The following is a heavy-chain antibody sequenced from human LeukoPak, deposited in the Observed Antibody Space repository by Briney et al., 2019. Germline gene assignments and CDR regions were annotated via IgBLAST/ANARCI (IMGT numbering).Heavy chain of an antibody. CDR3: ARVGYGRSYSGYDSAEGPGRYYYMDV. Sequence: GGSLRLSCAASGFTFSSYWMHWVRQAPGKGLVWVSRINSDGSGTSYADSVRGRFTISRDNAKNTLFLQMNSLRAEDTAVYYCARVGYGRSYSGYDSAEGPGRYYYMDVWGKGTTVTVSS. D-gene: IGHD5-12*01. CDR2: INSDGSGT. CDR1: GFTFSSYW. J-gene: IGHJ6*03. V-gene: IGHV3-74*01.